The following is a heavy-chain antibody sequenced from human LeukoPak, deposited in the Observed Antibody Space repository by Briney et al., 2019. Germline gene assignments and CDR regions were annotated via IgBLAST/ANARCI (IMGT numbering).Heavy chain of an antibody. V-gene: IGHV1-69*02. CDR3: ARGGNIAAAGSRNWFDP. J-gene: IGHJ5*02. D-gene: IGHD6-13*01. CDR2: IIPILGIA. CDR1: GGTFSSYT. Sequence: SVKVSCKASGGTFSSYTISWVRQAPGQGLEWMGRIIPILGIANYAQKFQGRVTITADKSTSTAYMELSSLRSEDTAVYYCARGGNIAAAGSRNWFDPWGQGTLVTVSS.